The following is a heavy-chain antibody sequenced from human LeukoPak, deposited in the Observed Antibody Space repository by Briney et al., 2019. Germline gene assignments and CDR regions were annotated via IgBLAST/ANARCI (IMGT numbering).Heavy chain of an antibody. CDR2: IKSKTDGGTT. CDR1: GFTFSNAW. Sequence: GGSLRLSCAASGFTFSNAWMSWVRQAPGKGREWVGRIKSKTDGGTTDYAAPVKGRFTISRDDSKNTLYLQMNSLKTEDTAVYYCTTGFGYDILTGYYNADYWGQGTLVTVSS. J-gene: IGHJ4*02. V-gene: IGHV3-15*01. D-gene: IGHD3-9*01. CDR3: TTGFGYDILTGYYNADY.